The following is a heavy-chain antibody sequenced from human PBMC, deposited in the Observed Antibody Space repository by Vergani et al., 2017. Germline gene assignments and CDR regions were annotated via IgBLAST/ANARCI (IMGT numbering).Heavy chain of an antibody. D-gene: IGHD3-3*01. CDR2: IKQDGSEK. CDR3: AGRFGVVRYFDY. Sequence: EVQLVESGGGLVQPGGSLRLSCAASGFSFGSYGMHWVRQSPGKGLEWVANIKQDGSEKYYVDSVKGRFTISRDNAKNSLYLQMNSLRDEDTAVYYCAGRFGVVRYFDYWGQGTLVTVSS. V-gene: IGHV3-7*01. CDR1: GFSFGSYG. J-gene: IGHJ4*02.